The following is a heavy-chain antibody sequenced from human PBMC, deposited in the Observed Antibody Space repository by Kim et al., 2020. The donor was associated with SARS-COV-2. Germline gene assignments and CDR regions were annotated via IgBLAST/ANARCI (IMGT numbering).Heavy chain of an antibody. Sequence: SETLSLTCAVYGGSFSGYYWSWIRQPPGKGLEWIGEINHSGSTNYNPSLKSRVTISVDTSKNQFSLKLSSVTAADTALYYCARAVDYDILTGYYALIYYFDYWGQGTLVTVSS. D-gene: IGHD3-9*01. CDR2: INHSGST. CDR3: ARAVDYDILTGYYALIYYFDY. CDR1: GGSFSGYY. V-gene: IGHV4-34*01. J-gene: IGHJ4*02.